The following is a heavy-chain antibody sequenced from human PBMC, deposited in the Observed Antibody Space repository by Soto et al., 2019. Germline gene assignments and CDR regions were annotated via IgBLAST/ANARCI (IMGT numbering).Heavy chain of an antibody. CDR3: ARGLWDRSSYSSRLWFDS. Sequence: SETLSLTCTVSGGSISSYYWSWIRQPAGKGLEWIGHMYTSGSTNYNPSLSSRVTMSLDTSKSQFSLKLSSVTAADTAVYYCARGLWDRSSYSSRLWFDSWGQGILVTVSS. CDR2: MYTSGST. D-gene: IGHD3-22*01. V-gene: IGHV4-4*07. J-gene: IGHJ5*01. CDR1: GGSISSYY.